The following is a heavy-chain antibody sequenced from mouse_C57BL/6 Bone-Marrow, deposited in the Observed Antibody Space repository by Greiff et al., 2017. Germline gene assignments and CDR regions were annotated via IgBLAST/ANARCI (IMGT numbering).Heavy chain of an antibody. V-gene: IGHV1-81*01. CDR3: ARWVVVATLYYFDY. CDR1: GYTFTSYG. J-gene: IGHJ2*01. Sequence: VKLQESGAELARPAASVPLSCKASGYTFTSYGISWVKQRTGQGLEWIGEIYPRSGNTYYNEKFKGKAILTADKSSSTAYMELRRLTSEDSAVYFCARWVVVATLYYFDYWGQGTTLTVSS. D-gene: IGHD1-1*01. CDR2: IYPRSGNT.